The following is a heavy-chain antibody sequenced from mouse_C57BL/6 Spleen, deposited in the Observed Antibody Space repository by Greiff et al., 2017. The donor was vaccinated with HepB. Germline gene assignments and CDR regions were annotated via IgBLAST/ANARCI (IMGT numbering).Heavy chain of an antibody. CDR3: GRERDDGYYEGAMDY. V-gene: IGHV1-11*01. CDR2: IYPVSGGT. J-gene: IGHJ4*01. D-gene: IGHD2-3*01. Sequence: VQLQQSGAELASPGASVTLSCKASGYTFTDHIMNWVKKRPGQGLEWIGRIYPVSGGTNYNQKFMGKATFSVDRSSSTVYMVLNSLTSEDPAVYYCGRERDDGYYEGAMDYWGQGTSVTVSS. CDR1: GYTFTDHI.